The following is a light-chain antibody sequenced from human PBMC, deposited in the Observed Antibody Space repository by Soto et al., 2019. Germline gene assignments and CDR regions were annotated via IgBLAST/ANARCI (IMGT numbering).Light chain of an antibody. CDR3: QKANSFPRK. V-gene: IGKV1-12*01. Sequence: DIQITQSPSTLSASLGDRVTITCRASQSISNWLAWHQQKPGKAPKLLIYAASSLQSGVPSRFSGSGSGTDFTLTISSLQPEDFATYYCQKANSFPRKFGQGTKVDIK. J-gene: IGKJ1*01. CDR1: QSISNW. CDR2: AAS.